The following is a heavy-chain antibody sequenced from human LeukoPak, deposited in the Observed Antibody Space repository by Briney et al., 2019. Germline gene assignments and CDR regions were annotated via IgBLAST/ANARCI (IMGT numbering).Heavy chain of an antibody. J-gene: IGHJ4*02. CDR1: GFSFSSYA. CDR2: ITGSGGTT. D-gene: IGHD3-10*01. Sequence: GGSLRLSCEVSGFSFSSYAMGWVRQAPGKGLEWVSLITGSGGTTYYADSVKGRFTISRDNSKDTLYLQMNSLRAEDTAVYYCAKEMVRGVILDWGERTLVTVSS. V-gene: IGHV3-23*01. CDR3: AKEMVRGVILD.